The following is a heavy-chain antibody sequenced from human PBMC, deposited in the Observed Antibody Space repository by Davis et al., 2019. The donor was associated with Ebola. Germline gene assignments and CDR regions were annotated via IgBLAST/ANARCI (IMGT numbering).Heavy chain of an antibody. CDR1: GYTFSIYG. CDR3: ARTSIVGTTTTASDI. J-gene: IGHJ3*02. Sequence: AASVKVSCKASGYTFSIYGLSWLRQAPGQGLEWMGWTNPYNGNTDYAQNFQGRVTVTTDTSTGTAYMELRSLRSDDTAVYFCARTSIVGTTTTASDIWGQGTKVTVSS. CDR2: TNPYNGNT. D-gene: IGHD1-26*01. V-gene: IGHV1-18*01.